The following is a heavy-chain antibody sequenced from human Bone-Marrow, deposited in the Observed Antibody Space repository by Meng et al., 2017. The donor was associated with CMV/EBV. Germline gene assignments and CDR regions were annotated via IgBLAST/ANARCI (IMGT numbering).Heavy chain of an antibody. CDR3: ARGGGVYNWIPTGNWFEP. CDR1: GYTFTDYY. D-gene: IGHD1-20*01. Sequence: ASVKVSCKASGYTFTDYYMHWLRQAPGQGLEWMGWINPNSGDTNYAQKFQGRVTMARDTSISTVYMDLSRLRYDDTAVYYCARGGGVYNWIPTGNWFEPWGQGTLVTVSS. J-gene: IGHJ5*02. V-gene: IGHV1-2*02. CDR2: INPNSGDT.